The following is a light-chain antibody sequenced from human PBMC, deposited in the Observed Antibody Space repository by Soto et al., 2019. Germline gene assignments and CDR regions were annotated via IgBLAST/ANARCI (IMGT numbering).Light chain of an antibody. Sequence: DIQITKSPSTLSGSVGDRVTITCLSSQTISSLLAWYQQKPGKAPKLLIYQASTLKSGVPSRFSGSGSGTEFTLTISSLQPDDFATYYCQHYNSYSEAFGRGTKVDI. J-gene: IGKJ1*01. V-gene: IGKV1-5*03. CDR1: QTISSL. CDR2: QAS. CDR3: QHYNSYSEA.